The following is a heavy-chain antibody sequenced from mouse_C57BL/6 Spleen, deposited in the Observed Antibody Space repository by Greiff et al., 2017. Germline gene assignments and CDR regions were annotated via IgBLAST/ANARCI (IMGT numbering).Heavy chain of an antibody. CDR1: GFTFSDYG. CDR3: ARAYYGSSGDW. J-gene: IGHJ2*01. V-gene: IGHV5-17*01. Sequence: DVTLVESGGGLVKPGGSLKLSCAASGFTFSDYGMHWVRQAPEKGLEWVAYISSGSSTIYYADTVKGRFPISRDNAKNTLFLQMTSLRSADTAMYYGARAYYGSSGDWWGQGTTLTVSS. CDR2: ISSGSSTI. D-gene: IGHD1-1*01.